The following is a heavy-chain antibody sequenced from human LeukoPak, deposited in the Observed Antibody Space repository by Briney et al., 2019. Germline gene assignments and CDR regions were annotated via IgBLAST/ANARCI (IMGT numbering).Heavy chain of an antibody. CDR3: ARAKRDYYDNSGYESYYYFMDV. V-gene: IGHV4-38-2*02. Sequence: SETLSLTCTFSGGSISSDWYWGWVRQPPGNGLEGIGAIYRNGDTYYNPSLKSLVTISLDTSKNQFSLKLNSVTAADTAVYYCARAKRDYYDNSGYESYYYFMDVWGKGTTVTVSS. D-gene: IGHD3-22*01. CDR1: GGSISSDWY. CDR2: IYRNGDT. J-gene: IGHJ6*03.